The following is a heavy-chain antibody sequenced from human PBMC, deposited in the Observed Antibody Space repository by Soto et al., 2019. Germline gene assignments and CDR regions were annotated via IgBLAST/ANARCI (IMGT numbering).Heavy chain of an antibody. CDR1: GGSISSYY. D-gene: IGHD1-26*01. J-gene: IGHJ4*02. V-gene: IGHV4-4*07. CDR3: ARDTRLEGATAGLYDF. CDR2: IYSNGDT. Sequence: SETLSLTCSVSGGSISSYYWSWVRQPAGKGPEWIGRIYSNGDTDYTSSLKSRVTMSIDTSKNQFSLKLSSVTAADTAVYYCARDTRLEGATAGLYDFWGQGTLVTVSS.